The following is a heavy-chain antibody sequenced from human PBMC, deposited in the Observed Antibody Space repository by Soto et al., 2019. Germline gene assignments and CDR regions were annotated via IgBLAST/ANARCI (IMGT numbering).Heavy chain of an antibody. CDR3: ARDLGLTYDLWSGYEPAYYYYGMDV. CDR2: ISAYNGNT. V-gene: IGHV1-18*01. Sequence: QVQLVQSGAEVKKPGASVKVSCKASGYTFTSYGISWVRQAPGQGLEWMGWISAYNGNTNYAQKLQGRVTMTTDTSTSTAYMELRSLRSDDTAVYYCARDLGLTYDLWSGYEPAYYYYGMDVWGQGTTVTVSS. D-gene: IGHD3-3*01. CDR1: GYTFTSYG. J-gene: IGHJ6*02.